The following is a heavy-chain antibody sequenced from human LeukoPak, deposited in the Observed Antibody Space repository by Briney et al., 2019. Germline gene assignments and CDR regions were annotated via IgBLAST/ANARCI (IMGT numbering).Heavy chain of an antibody. CDR3: ARNHGDNSKCDY. D-gene: IGHD4-23*01. CDR1: GYRFTNYW. J-gene: IGHJ4*02. CDR2: IFPGASDT. V-gene: IGHV5-51*01. Sequence: GESPKISRKGPGYRFTNYWIGLVPQMPGKGPGLIGIIFPGASDTRSSPSFPGQVTISADKSLSTAYLQWSRLKASDTAMCYCARNHGDNSKCDYWGQGTLVTVSS.